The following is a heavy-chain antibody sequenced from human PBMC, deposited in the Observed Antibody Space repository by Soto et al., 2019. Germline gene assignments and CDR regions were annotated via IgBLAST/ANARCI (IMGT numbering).Heavy chain of an antibody. D-gene: IGHD3-3*01. J-gene: IGHJ6*02. V-gene: IGHV1-8*01. CDR2: MNPNSGNT. Sequence: VSSVKVSCKASGYTFTSYDINWVLQATGQGLEWMGWMNPNSGNTGYAQKFQGRVTMTRNTSISTAYMELSSLRSEDTAVYYCARACTRSITIFGVVIVPWGMDVWGQGTTVTVS. CDR1: GYTFTSYD. CDR3: ARACTRSITIFGVVIVPWGMDV.